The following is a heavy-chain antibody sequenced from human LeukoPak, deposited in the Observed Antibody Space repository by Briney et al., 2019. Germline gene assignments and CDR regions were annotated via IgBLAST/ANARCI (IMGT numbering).Heavy chain of an antibody. CDR1: GGTFSSYT. J-gene: IGHJ4*02. Sequence: ASVKLSCKASGGTFSSYTISWVRQAPGQGLEWMGRITPILGIANYAQKFQGRVTITADKSTSTAYMELSSLRSEATAVYYCASVERLRFLDWLSKQQDYCGQGAMVTVSS. V-gene: IGHV1-69*02. D-gene: IGHD3-3*01. CDR2: ITPILGIA. CDR3: ASVERLRFLDWLSKQQDY.